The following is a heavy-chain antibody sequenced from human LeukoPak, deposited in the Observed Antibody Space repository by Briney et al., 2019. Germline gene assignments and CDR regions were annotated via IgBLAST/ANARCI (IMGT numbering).Heavy chain of an antibody. CDR2: IWYDGSNK. CDR1: GFTFSSYG. V-gene: IGHV3-33*01. J-gene: IGHJ6*02. Sequence: GGSLRLSCAASGFTFSSYGMHWVRQAPGKGLEWVAVIWYDGSNKYYADSVKGRFTISRDNSKNTLYLQMNSLRAEDTAVYYCARAAYSSDLVSHEDYYYGMDVWGQGTTVTVSS. D-gene: IGHD6-19*01. CDR3: ARAAYSSDLVSHEDYYYGMDV.